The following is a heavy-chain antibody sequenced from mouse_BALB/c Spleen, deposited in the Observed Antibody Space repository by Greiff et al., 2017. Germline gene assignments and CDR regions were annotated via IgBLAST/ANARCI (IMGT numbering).Heavy chain of an antibody. Sequence: EVKLMESGGGLVKPGGSLKLSCAASGFTFSSYAMSWVRQTPEKRLEWVASISSGGSTYYPDSVKGRFTISRDNARNILYLQMSSLRSEDTAMYYCARGDYYGSSYYYAMDYWGQGTSVTVSS. CDR3: ARGDYYGSSYYYAMDY. CDR2: ISSGGST. D-gene: IGHD1-1*01. V-gene: IGHV5-6-5*01. J-gene: IGHJ4*01. CDR1: GFTFSSYA.